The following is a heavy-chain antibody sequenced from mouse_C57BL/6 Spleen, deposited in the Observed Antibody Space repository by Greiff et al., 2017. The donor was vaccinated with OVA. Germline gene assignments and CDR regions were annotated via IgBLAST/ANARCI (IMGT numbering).Heavy chain of an antibody. J-gene: IGHJ4*01. D-gene: IGHD2-1*01. CDR1: GFTFSDYY. Sequence: DVMLVESEGGLVQPGSSMKLSCTASGFTFSDYYMAWVRQVPEKGLEWVANINYDGSSTYYLDSLKSRFIISRDNAKNILYLQMSSLKSEDTATYYCAREIYYGIYYAMDYWGQGTSVTVSS. CDR3: AREIYYGIYYAMDY. V-gene: IGHV5-16*01. CDR2: INYDGSST.